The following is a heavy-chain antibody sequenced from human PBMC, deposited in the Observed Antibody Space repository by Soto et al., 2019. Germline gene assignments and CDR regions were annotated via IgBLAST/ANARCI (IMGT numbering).Heavy chain of an antibody. Sequence: QVQLVQSGAEVKKPGASVRVSCKASGYTFSDFGISWVRQAPGQGLEWMGWVSAYTGNTNYAQKFQGRVTMTTDTSTSTADMELRSLRSDDTAVYYCARGPESRSTAYFDYWGQGTLATVSS. J-gene: IGHJ4*02. CDR2: VSAYTGNT. CDR1: GYTFSDFG. D-gene: IGHD2-2*01. V-gene: IGHV1-18*01. CDR3: ARGPESRSTAYFDY.